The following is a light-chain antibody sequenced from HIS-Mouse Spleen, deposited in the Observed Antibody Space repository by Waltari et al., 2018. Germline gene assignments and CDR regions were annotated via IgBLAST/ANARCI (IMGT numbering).Light chain of an antibody. Sequence: QSVLTQPPSVSGAPGQRVTISCTGSSSNIRAGYDVPWYPQLPGTAPKLLIYGNSNRPSGVPDRFSGSKSGTSASLAITGLQAEDEADYYCQSYDSSLSAVFGGGTKLTVL. V-gene: IGLV1-40*01. CDR3: QSYDSSLSAV. CDR2: GNS. J-gene: IGLJ2*01. CDR1: SSNIRAGYD.